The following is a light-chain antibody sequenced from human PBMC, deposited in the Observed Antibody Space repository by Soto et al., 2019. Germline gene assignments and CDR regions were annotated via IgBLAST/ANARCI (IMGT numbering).Light chain of an antibody. J-gene: IGKJ1*01. CDR2: GAS. V-gene: IGKV3-15*01. CDR3: QQYNNWWT. Sequence: EIVLTQSPATLSLSPGERATLSCRASQSVSNYLAWYQQKPGQAPRLLIYGASTRATGIPARFSGSGSGTEFTLTIGSLQSEDFAVYYCQQYNNWWTFGQGTKVDI. CDR1: QSVSNY.